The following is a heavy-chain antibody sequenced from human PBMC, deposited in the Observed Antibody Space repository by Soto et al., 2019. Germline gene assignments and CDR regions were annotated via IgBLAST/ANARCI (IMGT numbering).Heavy chain of an antibody. V-gene: IGHV1-69*13. Sequence: GASVKVSCKASGGTFSNYAISWVRQAPGQGLEWMGGIIPFFGTPNYAQKFQGRVTITADESTSTAYMEVSSLRSEDTAVFYCARDTREIILVRGVIPLYNYHMDVWGQGTTVTVSS. D-gene: IGHD3-10*01. CDR2: IIPFFGTP. CDR3: ARDTREIILVRGVIPLYNYHMDV. CDR1: GGTFSNYA. J-gene: IGHJ6*02.